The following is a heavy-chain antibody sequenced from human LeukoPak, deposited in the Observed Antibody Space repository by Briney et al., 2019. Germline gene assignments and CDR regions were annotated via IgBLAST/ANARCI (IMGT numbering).Heavy chain of an antibody. CDR3: ARDPGGYYFDY. V-gene: IGHV4-30-4*01. D-gene: IGHD3-10*01. Sequence: SQTLSLTCTVSGVSISSGDYYWRWIRQPPGKGLEWIGYIYFSGSTYYNPSLKSRVTISVDTSKNQFSLKLSSVTAADTAVYYCARDPGGYYFDYWGQGTLVTVSS. CDR2: IYFSGST. CDR1: GVSISSGDYY. J-gene: IGHJ4*02.